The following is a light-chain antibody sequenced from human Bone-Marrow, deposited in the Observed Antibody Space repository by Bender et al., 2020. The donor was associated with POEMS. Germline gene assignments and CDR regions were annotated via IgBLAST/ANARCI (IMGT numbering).Light chain of an antibody. Sequence: QSALAQPRSVSGSPGQSVTISCTGTSSDVGVYNYVSWYQQHPGKAPQLIIYDVTERPSGVPDRFSGSKSGNTASLTISGLQVEDEADYYCCSYDATSTLFVFGSGTKVSVL. CDR2: DVT. J-gene: IGLJ1*01. CDR1: SSDVGVYNY. V-gene: IGLV2-11*01. CDR3: CSYDATSTLFV.